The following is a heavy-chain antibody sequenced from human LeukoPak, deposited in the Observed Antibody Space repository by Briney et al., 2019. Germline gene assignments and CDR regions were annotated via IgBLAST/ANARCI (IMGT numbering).Heavy chain of an antibody. CDR2: ISSSSSYT. Sequence: GGSLRLSCAASGFTFSDYYMSWTRQAPGKGLEWVSYISSSSSYTNYADSVKGRITISRDNAKNSLYLQMNSLRAEDTAVYYCARDSPGDPVDYWGQGTLVTVSS. CDR1: GFTFSDYY. CDR3: ARDSPGDPVDY. V-gene: IGHV3-11*06. D-gene: IGHD7-27*01. J-gene: IGHJ4*02.